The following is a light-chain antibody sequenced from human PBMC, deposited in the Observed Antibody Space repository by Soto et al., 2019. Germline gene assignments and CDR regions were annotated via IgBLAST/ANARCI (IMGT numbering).Light chain of an antibody. J-gene: IGKJ4*01. CDR2: GAS. CDR1: QSVGSSY. CDR3: HQSGTSPET. Sequence: EIVLTQSPGTLSLSPGERATLSCRASQSVGSSYLAWYHHRPGQPPRLIISGASTRATGISDRFSGSGSGTDFTLTISRLEPEDFAVYFCHQSGTSPETFGGGTKVELK. V-gene: IGKV3-20*01.